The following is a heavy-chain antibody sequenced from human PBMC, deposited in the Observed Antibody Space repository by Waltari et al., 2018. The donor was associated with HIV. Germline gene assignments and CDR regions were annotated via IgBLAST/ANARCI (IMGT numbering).Heavy chain of an antibody. D-gene: IGHD3-10*01. J-gene: IGHJ6*02. V-gene: IGHV1-69*01. Sequence: QVQLVQSGAEVKKPGSSVKVSCKASGGTFSSYAITWVRQAPGQGLEWMGGVTPVFGTSIYEPEFQGRVRIKADESITTAYMKLSSLRSEDTAVYYCARLGSGSGGMDVWGQGTTVIVSS. CDR3: ARLGSGSGGMDV. CDR2: VTPVFGTS. CDR1: GGTFSSYA.